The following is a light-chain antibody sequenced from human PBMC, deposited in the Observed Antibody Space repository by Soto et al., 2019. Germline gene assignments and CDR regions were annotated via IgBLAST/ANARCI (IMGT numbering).Light chain of an antibody. CDR3: HSYTRSITYY. Sequence: QSALTQPASVSGSTGQSITISCTGTSSDVGGYNYVSWYQQHPGKAPKLMIYDVSNRPSGVSNHFSGSKSGNTASLTISGRQPEDEVNYNCHSYTRSITYYFATGTRLTS. CDR2: DVS. V-gene: IGLV2-14*01. CDR1: SSDVGGYNY. J-gene: IGLJ1*01.